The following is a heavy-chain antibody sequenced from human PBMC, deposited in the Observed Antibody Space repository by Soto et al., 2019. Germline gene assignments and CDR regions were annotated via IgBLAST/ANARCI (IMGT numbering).Heavy chain of an antibody. CDR3: ARVLYYGSGSHSPYGMDV. CDR2: VSPPFRTS. CDR1: GVSFNNNG. D-gene: IGHD3-10*01. J-gene: IGHJ6*02. Sequence: QVQLVQSGAEVKKPGSSVKVSCKTSGVSFNNNGIGWVRQAPGHGLEWMGGVSPPFRTSNYGRKFQGRFSITADASTGTVNMELRSLSSEDTAQYYCARVLYYGSGSHSPYGMDVWGQVTTVTVSS. V-gene: IGHV1-69*01.